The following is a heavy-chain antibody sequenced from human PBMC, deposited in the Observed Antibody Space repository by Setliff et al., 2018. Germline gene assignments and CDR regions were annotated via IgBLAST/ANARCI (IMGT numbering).Heavy chain of an antibody. Sequence: GSLRLSCATSGFSFSGYGMHWVRQAPGKGLEWISYISSTSNTMYYADSVKGRFTISRDSAKNTLYLQMNSLRPEDTAVYYCARTCSGSGCYAGLESWGQGTPVTVSS. CDR2: ISSTSNTM. V-gene: IGHV3-48*01. J-gene: IGHJ4*02. CDR1: GFSFSGYG. CDR3: ARTCSGSGCYAGLES. D-gene: IGHD2-15*01.